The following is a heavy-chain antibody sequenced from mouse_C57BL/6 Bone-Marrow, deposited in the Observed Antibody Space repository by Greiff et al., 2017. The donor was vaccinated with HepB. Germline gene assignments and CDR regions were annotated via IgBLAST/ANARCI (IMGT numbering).Heavy chain of an antibody. D-gene: IGHD3-1*01. CDR3: ARSGPLAY. Sequence: QVHVKQSGAELVKPGASVKISCKASGYAFSSYWMNWVKQRPGKGLEWIGQIYPGDGDTNYNGKLKGKATLTADKSSSTAYMQLSSLTSEDSAVYFCARSGPLAYWGQGTLVTVSA. CDR2: IYPGDGDT. V-gene: IGHV1-80*01. J-gene: IGHJ3*01. CDR1: GYAFSSYW.